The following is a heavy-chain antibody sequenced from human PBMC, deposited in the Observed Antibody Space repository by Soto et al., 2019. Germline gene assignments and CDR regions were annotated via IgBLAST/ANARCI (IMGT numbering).Heavy chain of an antibody. CDR1: GYTFTSYD. J-gene: IGHJ5*02. V-gene: IGHV1-8*01. CDR2: MNPNSGNT. CDR3: AREGYYGSGSYYNPQYNWFDP. Sequence: QVQLVQSGAEVKKPGASVKVSCKASGYTFTSYDINWVRQATGQGREWMGWMNPNSGNTGYAQKIQGRVTMTRNTSISTAYMELSSLRSEDTAVYYCAREGYYGSGSYYNPQYNWFDPWGQGTLVTVSS. D-gene: IGHD3-10*01.